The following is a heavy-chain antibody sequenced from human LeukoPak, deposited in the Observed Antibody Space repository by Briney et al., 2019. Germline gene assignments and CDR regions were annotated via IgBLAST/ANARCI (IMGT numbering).Heavy chain of an antibody. CDR3: AREARVVPAAILNY. D-gene: IGHD2-2*02. J-gene: IGHJ4*02. CDR2: INPSGGST. Sequence: ASVKVSRTASGYTVTSYYIYWVRQAPGQGLEWMGIINPSGGSTTYAQKFQGRVTMTRDTSTSTVYIELSSLRSEDTAVYYCAREARVVPAAILNYWGQGTLVTVSS. V-gene: IGHV1-46*01. CDR1: GYTVTSYY.